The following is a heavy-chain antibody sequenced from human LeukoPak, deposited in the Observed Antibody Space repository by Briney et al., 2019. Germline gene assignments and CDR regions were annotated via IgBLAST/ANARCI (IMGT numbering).Heavy chain of an antibody. D-gene: IGHD3-22*01. J-gene: IGHJ4*02. CDR3: ARTYYYDIGGYYSFDY. Sequence: GGSLRLSCAASGFTFSSYWMTWVRQAPGKGLEWVANIKQDGSEKFYVDSVKGRFTISRDNVKNSLYLQMNSLRAEDTAVYYCARTYYYDIGGYYSFDYWGQGTLVTVSS. CDR1: GFTFSSYW. CDR2: IKQDGSEK. V-gene: IGHV3-7*03.